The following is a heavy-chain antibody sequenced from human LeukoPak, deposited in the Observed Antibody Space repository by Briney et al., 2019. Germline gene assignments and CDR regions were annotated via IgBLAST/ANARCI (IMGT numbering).Heavy chain of an antibody. CDR3: AKGPVSILEWPLKDY. CDR1: GFTFSSYA. V-gene: IGHV3-23*01. CDR2: ISGSGGST. J-gene: IGHJ4*02. D-gene: IGHD3-3*01. Sequence: GGSLRLSCAASGFTFSSYAMSWVRQAPGKGLEWVSAISGSGGSTYYADSVKGRFTISRANSKNTLYLQMNSLRAEDTAVYYCAKGPVSILEWPLKDYWGQGTLVTVSS.